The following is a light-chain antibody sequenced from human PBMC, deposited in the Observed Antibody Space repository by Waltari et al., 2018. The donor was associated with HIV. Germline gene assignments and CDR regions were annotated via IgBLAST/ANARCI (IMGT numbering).Light chain of an antibody. J-gene: IGLJ1*01. Sequence: QSVLTQPHSVSAAPGQRVTISCSGSTSNTGSTAVNWYHQVQGKPPNLLMYYDDLLSSGVSARFSASKSGTSASLAIRGLQSQDEADYYCAAWDDSLNGYVFGSGTKVTVL. CDR1: TSNTGSTA. CDR2: YDD. V-gene: IGLV1-36*01. CDR3: AAWDDSLNGYV.